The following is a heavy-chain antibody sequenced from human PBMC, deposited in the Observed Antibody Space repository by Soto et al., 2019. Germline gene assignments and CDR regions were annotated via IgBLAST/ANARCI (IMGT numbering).Heavy chain of an antibody. D-gene: IGHD3-3*01. V-gene: IGHV3-30-3*01. CDR3: ATDFWSGYYTRGNWFDP. CDR1: GFTFSSYA. Sequence: QVQLVESGGGVVQPGRSLRLSCAASGFTFSSYAMHWVRQAPGKGLEWVAVISYDGSNKYYADSVKGRFTISRDNSTTTLYLQMTSLRAEDTAVYYCATDFWSGYYTRGNWFDPWGQGTLVTVSS. CDR2: ISYDGSNK. J-gene: IGHJ5*02.